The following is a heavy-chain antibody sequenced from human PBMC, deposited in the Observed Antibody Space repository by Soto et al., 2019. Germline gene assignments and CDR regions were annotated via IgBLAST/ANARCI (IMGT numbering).Heavy chain of an antibody. CDR3: AKDANSGNGVGAFDI. Sequence: LRLSCAASGFTFRSYGMHWVRQAPGKRLEWVAVISYDGSNKYYADSVKRRLTISRDNSKNTLYLQMHSLRAEDTAVYYCAKDANSGNGVGAFDIWGQGTMATVSS. CDR2: ISYDGSNK. D-gene: IGHD5-12*01. J-gene: IGHJ3*02. CDR1: GFTFRSYG. V-gene: IGHV3-30*18.